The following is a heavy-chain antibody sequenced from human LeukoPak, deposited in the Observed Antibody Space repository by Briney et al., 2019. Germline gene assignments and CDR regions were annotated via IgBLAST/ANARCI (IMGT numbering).Heavy chain of an antibody. CDR1: GFTFGSYA. J-gene: IGHJ4*02. Sequence: GGSLRLSCAASGFTFGSYAMSWVRQAPGKGLEWVSVISGSGASTYYADSVKGRFTISRDNSKNTLYLQMNSLRAEDTAVYYCAKVARGDYEGFNYWGQGTLVTVSS. V-gene: IGHV3-23*01. CDR2: ISGSGAST. CDR3: AKVARGDYEGFNY. D-gene: IGHD4-17*01.